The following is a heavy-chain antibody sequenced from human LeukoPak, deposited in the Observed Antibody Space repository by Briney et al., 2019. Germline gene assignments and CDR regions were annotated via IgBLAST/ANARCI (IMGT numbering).Heavy chain of an antibody. D-gene: IGHD3-22*01. CDR2: INPNSGVT. J-gene: IGHJ1*01. V-gene: IGHV1-2*06. CDR3: AVGSTLGYYDSSGYSGRYFQH. CDR1: GYTFTGYY. Sequence: GASVKVSCKASGYTFTGYYMHWVRQAPGQGREWMGRINPNSGVTNYAQKFQGRVTMTRDTSISTAYMELSRLRSDDTAVYYCAVGSTLGYYDSSGYSGRYFQHWGQGTLVTVSS.